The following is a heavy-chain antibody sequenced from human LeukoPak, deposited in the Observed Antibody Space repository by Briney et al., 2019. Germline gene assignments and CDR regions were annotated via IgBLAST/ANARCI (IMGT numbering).Heavy chain of an antibody. Sequence: PSETLSLTCTVSGYSISSGYYWGWIRQPPGKGLEGIGSIYHSGSTYYNPSLKSRVTISVDTSKNQCSLKLSSVTAADTAVYYRARGYYYDSSGYHEALDYWGQGTLVTVSS. CDR3: ARGYYYDSSGYHEALDY. D-gene: IGHD3-22*01. V-gene: IGHV4-38-2*02. CDR1: GYSISSGYY. CDR2: IYHSGST. J-gene: IGHJ4*02.